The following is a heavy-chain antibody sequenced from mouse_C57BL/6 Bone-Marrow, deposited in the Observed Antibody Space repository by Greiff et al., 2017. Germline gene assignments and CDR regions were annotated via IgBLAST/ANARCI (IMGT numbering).Heavy chain of an antibody. CDR3: ARFFYYDYDEGFAY. CDR2: IDPANGNT. Sequence: VQLQQSVAELVRPGASVKLSCTASGFNIKNTYMHWVQQRPEQGLEWIGRIDPANGNTKYAPKFQGRATITADTSSNTAYLQLSSLSSEVTAIYCGARFFYYDYDEGFAYWGQGTLVTVSA. V-gene: IGHV14-3*01. D-gene: IGHD2-4*01. J-gene: IGHJ3*01. CDR1: GFNIKNTY.